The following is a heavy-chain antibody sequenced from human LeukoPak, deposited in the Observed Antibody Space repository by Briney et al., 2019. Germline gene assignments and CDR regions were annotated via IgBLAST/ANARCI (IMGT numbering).Heavy chain of an antibody. D-gene: IGHD6-13*01. Sequence: SETLSLTCTVSGGSISSYYWSWIRQPPGKGLEWIGYSYTSGSTNYNPSLKSRVTISVDTSKNQLSLKLSSVTAADTAVYYCARVASSSSWSPEHLQNWGQGTLVTVSS. CDR3: ARVASSSSWSPEHLQN. CDR2: SYTSGST. V-gene: IGHV4-4*09. CDR1: GGSISSYY. J-gene: IGHJ1*01.